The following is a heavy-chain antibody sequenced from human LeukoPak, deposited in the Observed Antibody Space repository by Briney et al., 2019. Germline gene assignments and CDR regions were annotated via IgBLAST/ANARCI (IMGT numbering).Heavy chain of an antibody. V-gene: IGHV4-61*02. CDR3: ARGRWFDY. J-gene: IGHJ4*02. Sequence: ASQTLSLTCTVSGGSISSGSYYWSWIRQPAGKGLEWIGRIYTSGSTNYNPSLKSRVTMSVDTSKNQFSLKLSSVTAADTAVYYCARGRWFDYWGQGTLVTVSS. CDR1: GGSISSGSYY. CDR2: IYTSGST. D-gene: IGHD4-23*01.